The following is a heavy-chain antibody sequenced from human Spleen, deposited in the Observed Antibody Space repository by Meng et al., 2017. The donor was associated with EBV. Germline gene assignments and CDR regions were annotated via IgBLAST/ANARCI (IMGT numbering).Heavy chain of an antibody. CDR3: AYNNYSPRFDY. J-gene: IGHJ4*02. Sequence: QVQLPQGGTGLLKPSETLSLTCAVYGGSFSGYYWSWIRQSPGKGLEWIGEINHSRDTHYSPSLKSRVTLSVDTSRNEFSLKLRSVTAADTAIYFCAYNNYSPRFDYWGQGILVTVSS. CDR1: GGSFSGYY. D-gene: IGHD5-24*01. CDR2: INHSRDT. V-gene: IGHV4-34*01.